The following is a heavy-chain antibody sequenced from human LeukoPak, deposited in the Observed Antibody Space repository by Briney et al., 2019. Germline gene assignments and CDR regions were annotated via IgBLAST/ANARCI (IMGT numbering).Heavy chain of an antibody. CDR1: GGTFSSYA. CDR3: ARGRLAAAVEQGDY. Sequence: SVKVSYKASGGTFSSYAISWVRQAPGQGLEWMGRIIPIFGTANYAQKFQGRVTITTDESTSTAYMELSSLRSEDTAVYYCARGRLAAAVEQGDYWGQGTLVTVSS. D-gene: IGHD6-13*01. J-gene: IGHJ4*02. CDR2: IIPIFGTA. V-gene: IGHV1-69*05.